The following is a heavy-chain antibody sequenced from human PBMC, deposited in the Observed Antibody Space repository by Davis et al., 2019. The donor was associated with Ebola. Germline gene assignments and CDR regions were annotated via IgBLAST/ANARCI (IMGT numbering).Heavy chain of an antibody. Sequence: GGSLRLSCAASGYTFTSYYMHWVRQAPGQGLEWMGIINPSGGSTSYAQKFQGRVTITRVTYASTAYMELSSLRSEDTALYYCARDGGGYSYGDYWGQGTLVTVSS. V-gene: IGHV1-46*01. CDR1: GYTFTSYY. J-gene: IGHJ4*02. CDR3: ARDGGGYSYGDY. CDR2: INPSGGST. D-gene: IGHD5-18*01.